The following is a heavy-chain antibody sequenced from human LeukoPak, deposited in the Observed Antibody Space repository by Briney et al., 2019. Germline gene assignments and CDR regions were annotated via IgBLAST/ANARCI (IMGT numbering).Heavy chain of an antibody. CDR1: GGSISGYY. CDR3: ARGPLLWFGEPRRLDY. J-gene: IGHJ4*02. CDR2: IYYSGST. V-gene: IGHV4-59*08. D-gene: IGHD3-10*01. Sequence: SETLSLTCTVSGGSISGYYWSWIRQPPGKGLEWIGHIYYSGSTNYNPSLKSRVTISVDTSRNQFSLKLSSVTAADTAVYYCARGPLLWFGEPRRLDYWGQGTLVTVSS.